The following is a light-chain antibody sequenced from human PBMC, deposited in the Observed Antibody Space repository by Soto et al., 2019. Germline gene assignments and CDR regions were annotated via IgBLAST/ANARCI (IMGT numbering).Light chain of an antibody. V-gene: IGLV2-11*01. CDR2: DVR. CDR3: CSYAGSYTLI. CDR1: NSDVGGYNY. Sequence: QSALTQPRSVSGSPGQSVAISCTGTNSDVGGYNYVPWYQQHPGKAPKLMIYDVRERPSGVPDRFSGSKSGNTASLTISGLQAEDEADYYCCSYAGSYTLIFGGGTKLTVL. J-gene: IGLJ2*01.